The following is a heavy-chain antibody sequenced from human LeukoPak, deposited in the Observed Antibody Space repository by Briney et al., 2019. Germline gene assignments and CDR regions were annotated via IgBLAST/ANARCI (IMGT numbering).Heavy chain of an antibody. CDR3: AKGQEYVWGSYRYTEGPYFDY. CDR2: ISSSGGNT. Sequence: PGGSLRLSCAASGFTFSSYSMNWVRQAPGKGLEWVSYISSSGGNTYYADSVKGRFTISRDNSKNTLYLQMNSLRAEDTAVYYCAKGQEYVWGSYRYTEGPYFDYWGQGTLVTVSS. CDR1: GFTFSSYS. V-gene: IGHV3-23*01. J-gene: IGHJ4*02. D-gene: IGHD3-16*02.